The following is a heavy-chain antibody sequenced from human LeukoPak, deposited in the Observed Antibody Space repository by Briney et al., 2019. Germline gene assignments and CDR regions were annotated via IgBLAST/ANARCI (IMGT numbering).Heavy chain of an antibody. CDR2: ISGSGAST. CDR3: ASRRGLLRIAAAEGDY. CDR1: GFTFSSYP. D-gene: IGHD6-13*01. Sequence: GGSLRLSCPASGFTFSSYPMSWVRQAPGKGLEWVSTISGSGASTYYTDSVKGRFTISRDNSKNTLCLQMNSLRAEDTAVYYCASRRGLLRIAAAEGDYWGQGTLVTVSS. J-gene: IGHJ4*02. V-gene: IGHV3-23*01.